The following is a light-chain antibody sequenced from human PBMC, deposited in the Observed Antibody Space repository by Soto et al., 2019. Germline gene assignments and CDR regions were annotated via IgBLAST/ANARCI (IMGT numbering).Light chain of an antibody. CDR3: CSYAGSYSWV. CDR1: SSAVGAYNY. Sequence: QSALTQPRSVSGSPGQSVTISCTGTSSAVGAYNYVSWYQHHPGKAPKVMIYDVSERPSGVPDRFSGSKSDNKASLTISGLQAEDEADYYCCSYAGSYSWVFGGGTKVTVL. CDR2: DVS. V-gene: IGLV2-11*01. J-gene: IGLJ3*02.